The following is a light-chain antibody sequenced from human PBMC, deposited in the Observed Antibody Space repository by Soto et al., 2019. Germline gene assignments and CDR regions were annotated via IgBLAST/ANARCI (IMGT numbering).Light chain of an antibody. V-gene: IGKV1-33*01. CDR2: DAS. Sequence: IRMTQSPSSFSASVGDRVTISCQASQDISNYLNWYQQKLGKAPKLLIYDASNLETGVPSRFSGSGSGTDFTFTISSLQPEDIATYYCQQYSHLITFGQGTRLEI. CDR3: QQYSHLIT. J-gene: IGKJ5*01. CDR1: QDISNY.